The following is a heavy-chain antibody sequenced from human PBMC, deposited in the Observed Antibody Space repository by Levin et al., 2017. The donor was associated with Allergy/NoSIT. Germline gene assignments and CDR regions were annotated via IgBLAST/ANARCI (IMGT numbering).Heavy chain of an antibody. CDR2: INTNSGGT. J-gene: IGHJ4*02. CDR3: ARARGMVQRVKFFSDY. D-gene: IGHD3-10*01. V-gene: IGHV1-2*06. Sequence: ASVKVSCKASGYTFTGYYMHWVRQAPGQGLEWMGRINTNSGGTNYAQKLQGRVTITSDTSISTAYMELSRLRSDDTAVYYWARARGMVQRVKFFSDYCGQGTLVTVSS. CDR1: GYTFTGYY.